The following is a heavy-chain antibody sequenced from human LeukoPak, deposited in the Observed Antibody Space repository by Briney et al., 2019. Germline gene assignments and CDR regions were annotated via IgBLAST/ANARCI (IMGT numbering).Heavy chain of an antibody. D-gene: IGHD2/OR15-2a*01. V-gene: IGHV4-4*07. CDR2: ISTSGRT. J-gene: IGHJ3*02. Sequence: PSETLSLTCTASGGSITTYYWSWIRQPAGKGLEWIGRISTSGRTNYNPSLKSRLTMSADTSKNQFSLILNSVTAADTAVYYGARENSQGAFDIWGQGTMVTVSS. CDR3: ARENSQGAFDI. CDR1: GGSITTYY.